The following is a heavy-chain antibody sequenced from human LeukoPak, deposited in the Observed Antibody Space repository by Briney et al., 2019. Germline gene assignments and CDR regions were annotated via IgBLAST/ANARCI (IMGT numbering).Heavy chain of an antibody. Sequence: GGSLRLSCAASGFSFSSYTMNWVRQAPGKGLEWVSYISSSSSTISYADSVKGRLTISRDNSKNTLYLQMNSLRAEDTAVYYCAGPSSSGVGYWGQGTLLTVSS. V-gene: IGHV3-48*01. CDR1: GFSFSSYT. D-gene: IGHD3-10*01. CDR3: AGPSSSGVGY. J-gene: IGHJ4*02. CDR2: ISSSSSTI.